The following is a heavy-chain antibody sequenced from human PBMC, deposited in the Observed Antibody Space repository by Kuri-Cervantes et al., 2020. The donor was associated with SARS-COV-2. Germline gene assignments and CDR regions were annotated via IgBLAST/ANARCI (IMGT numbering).Heavy chain of an antibody. D-gene: IGHD6-6*01. J-gene: IGHJ3*02. CDR3: ARRGAGSSSAAFDI. V-gene: IGHV4-38-2*02. Sequence: SETLSLTCTVSGYSISSGYYWGWIRQPPGKGLEWIGIIYHRGSPYYNPSLRSRVTVSVDTSKNQFSLKLSSVTAADTAVYYCARRGAGSSSAAFDIWGQGTMVTVSS. CDR2: IYHRGSP. CDR1: GYSISSGYY.